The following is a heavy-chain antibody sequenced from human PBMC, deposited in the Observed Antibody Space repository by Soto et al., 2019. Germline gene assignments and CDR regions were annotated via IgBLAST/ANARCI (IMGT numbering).Heavy chain of an antibody. J-gene: IGHJ5*02. CDR3: VRIFPRGYDLECWFDP. CDR1: GGTPRRLA. Sequence: PGGDLGLSCGGSGGTPRRLAIGVVRQVLGKGQEWVSAISGSGGSTYYADSVKRRFTISRDIAKTRLYLQMNSRRAEDTAVYYCVRIFPRGYDLECWFDPWGQGTLVTVSS. D-gene: IGHD5-12*01. V-gene: IGHV3-23*01. CDR2: ISGSGGST.